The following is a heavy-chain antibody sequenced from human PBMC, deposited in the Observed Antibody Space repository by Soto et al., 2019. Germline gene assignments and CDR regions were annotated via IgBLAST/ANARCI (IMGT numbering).Heavy chain of an antibody. CDR1: GFTFGRYP. CDR2: ISYHSTNK. D-gene: IGHD2-21*02. Sequence: QVQLVESGGGVVQPGTSLRLACTASGFTFGRYPMQWVRQAPGKGLEWLAVISYHSTNKYYSDSVKGRFTISRDNSKNTLYLQMDSLTTEDTAVYYCARDGPIGLSEFDYWGQGTLVAVSS. V-gene: IGHV3-30*04. CDR3: ARDGPIGLSEFDY. J-gene: IGHJ4*02.